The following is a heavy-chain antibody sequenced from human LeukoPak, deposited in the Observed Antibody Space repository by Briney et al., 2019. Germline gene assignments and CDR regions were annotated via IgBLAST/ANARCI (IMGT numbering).Heavy chain of an antibody. J-gene: IGHJ5*02. D-gene: IGHD3-9*01. CDR2: ISAYNGNT. Sequence: GASVKVSCKASGYTFTSYGISWVRQAPGQGLEWMGWISAYNGNTNYAQKLQGRVTMTTDTSTSTAYMELRSLRSDDTAVYYCARESYDILTGYFNWFDPWGQGTLVTVSS. CDR3: ARESYDILTGYFNWFDP. V-gene: IGHV1-18*04. CDR1: GYTFTSYG.